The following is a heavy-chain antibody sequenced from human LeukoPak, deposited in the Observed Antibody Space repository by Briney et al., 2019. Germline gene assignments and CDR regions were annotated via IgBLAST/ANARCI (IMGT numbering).Heavy chain of an antibody. V-gene: IGHV3-23*01. CDR1: GLAFSSYA. Sequence: GGSLRLSCAASGLAFSSYAMSGVRQAPGKGLEGVSTISVASNTFYADSVKGRFTISRDNSRNTVYLQMTSLRADDTAVYYCADYGVSGVRNNFYWGQGTLVTVSS. CDR2: ISVASNT. D-gene: IGHD3-3*01. J-gene: IGHJ4*02. CDR3: ADYGVSGVRNNFY.